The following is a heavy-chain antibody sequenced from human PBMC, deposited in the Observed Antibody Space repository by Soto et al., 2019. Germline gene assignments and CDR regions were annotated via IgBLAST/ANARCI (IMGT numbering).Heavy chain of an antibody. V-gene: IGHV3-33*01. J-gene: IGHJ5*02. CDR3: ARGGSSSWYLRWFDP. D-gene: IGHD6-13*01. CDR1: GFTFINYG. CDR2: IWYDGSNK. Sequence: QVPLVESGGGVVQPGRSLRLSCAASGFTFINYGMHWVRQAPGKGLEWVAVIWYDGSNKYYADSVKGRFTISRDNSKNTLYLQMNSLRVEDTAVCYCARGGSSSWYLRWFDPWGQGTLVTVSS.